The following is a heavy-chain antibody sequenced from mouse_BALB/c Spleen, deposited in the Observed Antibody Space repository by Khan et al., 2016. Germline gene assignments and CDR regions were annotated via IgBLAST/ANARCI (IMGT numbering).Heavy chain of an antibody. V-gene: IGHV14-4*02. D-gene: IGHD2-1*01. Sequence: VQLQQSGAELVRSGASVRLSCTASGFNIKDYYIHWVKQRPEQGLEWIGWIDPENGATEYAPKFQGKATMTADTSSNTAYLQLSRLTSEDTAVYYCNAIYYGNYIYFDYWRQGTTLTVSS. CDR1: GFNIKDYY. CDR2: IDPENGAT. J-gene: IGHJ2*01. CDR3: NAIYYGNYIYFDY.